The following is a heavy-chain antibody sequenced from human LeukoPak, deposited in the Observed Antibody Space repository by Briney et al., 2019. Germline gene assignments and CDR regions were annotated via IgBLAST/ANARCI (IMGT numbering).Heavy chain of an antibody. D-gene: IGHD3-22*01. J-gene: IGHJ5*02. CDR2: IYYSGST. V-gene: IGHV4-39*01. Sequence: WVRQAPGKGLEWIGSIYYSGSTYYNPSLKSRVTISVDTSNNQFSLKLRSATATDTAVYYCARLFYYDSSGPPSWGQGTLVTVSS. CDR3: ARLFYYDSSGPPS.